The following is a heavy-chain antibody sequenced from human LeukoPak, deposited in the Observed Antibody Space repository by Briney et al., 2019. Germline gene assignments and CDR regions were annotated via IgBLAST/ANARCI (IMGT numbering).Heavy chain of an antibody. V-gene: IGHV1-24*01. D-gene: IGHD2-21*01. CDR3: ARGGPYFHYYGMDV. Sequence: GASVKVSCKVSGYTLTELSMHWVRQAPGKGLEWMGGFDPEDGETIYAQKFQGRVTMTEDTSTDTAYMELSSLRSEDTAVYYCARGGPYFHYYGMDVWGKGTTVTVSS. J-gene: IGHJ6*04. CDR1: GYTLTELS. CDR2: FDPEDGET.